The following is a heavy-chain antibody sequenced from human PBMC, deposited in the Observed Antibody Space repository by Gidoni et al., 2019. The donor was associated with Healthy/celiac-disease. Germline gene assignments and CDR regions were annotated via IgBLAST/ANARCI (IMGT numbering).Heavy chain of an antibody. Sequence: VTISVDTSKNQFSLKLSSVTAADTAVYYCARERGYDSTFDYWGQGTLVTVSS. D-gene: IGHD5-12*01. J-gene: IGHJ4*02. V-gene: IGHV4-30-2*04. CDR3: ARERGYDSTFDY.